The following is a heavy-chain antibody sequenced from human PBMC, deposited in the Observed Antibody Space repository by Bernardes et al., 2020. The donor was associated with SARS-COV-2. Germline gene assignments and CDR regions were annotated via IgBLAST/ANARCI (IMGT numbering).Heavy chain of an antibody. J-gene: IGHJ4*02. D-gene: IGHD1-26*01. CDR1: GFTFSSYG. CDR3: AREGIVGATTGFDY. Sequence: GGSPRLSCAASGFTFSSYGMHWVRQAPGKGPERAAAIWYDGSNKYSADSVKGRFTISRDNSKNTLYLQMNSLRAEDTAVYYCAREGIVGATTGFDYWGQGTLVTVSS. CDR2: IWYDGSNK. V-gene: IGHV3-33*01.